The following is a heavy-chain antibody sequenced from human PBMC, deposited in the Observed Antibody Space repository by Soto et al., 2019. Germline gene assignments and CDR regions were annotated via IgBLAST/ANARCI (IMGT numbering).Heavy chain of an antibody. J-gene: IGHJ6*02. CDR3: ARHGRSIAKRNSVYSAKDV. D-gene: IGHD2-21*01. CDR2: SYLCDSDT. CDR1: GYPFPNYW. Sequence: GESLEISCKGSGYPFPNYWIGWVRQLPGKGLAGVGTSYLCDSDTRYSTSFQGQVTIPADKSLSTAYLPLSRLETSDTATIFWARHGRSIAKRNSVYSAKDVWGQGTTVTVFS. V-gene: IGHV5-51*01.